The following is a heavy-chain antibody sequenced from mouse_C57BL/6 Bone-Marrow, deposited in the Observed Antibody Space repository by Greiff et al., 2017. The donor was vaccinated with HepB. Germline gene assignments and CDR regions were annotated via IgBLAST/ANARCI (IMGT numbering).Heavy chain of an antibody. D-gene: IGHD1-1*01. CDR2: ISSGSSTI. J-gene: IGHJ4*01. CDR3: ALTVVATRYAMDY. V-gene: IGHV5-17*01. Sequence: VQLKQSGGGLVKPGGSLKLSCAASGFTFSDYGMHWVRQAPEKGLEWVAYISSGSSTIYYADTVKGRFTISRDNAKNTLFLQMTSLRSEDTAMYYCALTVVATRYAMDYWGQGTSVTVSS. CDR1: GFTFSDYG.